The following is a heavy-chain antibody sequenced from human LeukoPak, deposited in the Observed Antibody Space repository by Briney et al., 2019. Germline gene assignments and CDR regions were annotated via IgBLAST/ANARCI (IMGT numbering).Heavy chain of an antibody. V-gene: IGHV3-30*02. J-gene: IGHJ6*03. CDR2: VRFDGIEK. Sequence: QPGGSLRLSCAASGFTFSSYVMHWVRQSPGKGLQWVASVRFDGIEKKYADSVKGRFTISRDNAKNSLFLQMNSLRAEDTAVYYCARVLRYCSGGNCYSGGLGYMDVWGKGTTVTISS. CDR3: ARVLRYCSGGNCYSGGLGYMDV. CDR1: GFTFSSYV. D-gene: IGHD2-15*01.